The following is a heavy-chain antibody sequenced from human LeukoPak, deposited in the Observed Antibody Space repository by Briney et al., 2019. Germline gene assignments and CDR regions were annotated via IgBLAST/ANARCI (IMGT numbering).Heavy chain of an antibody. CDR2: IYSGGRT. V-gene: IGHV3-53*01. J-gene: IGHJ4*02. Sequence: PGGSLRLSCAASGFNVSTNYMNWVRQAPGKGLEWVSIIYSGGRTYYADSVKGRFTISRDNSKNTLYLQMNSLRAEDTAVYHCAREGQSTAFDYWGQGTLVTVSS. D-gene: IGHD5-18*01. CDR3: AREGQSTAFDY. CDR1: GFNVSTNY.